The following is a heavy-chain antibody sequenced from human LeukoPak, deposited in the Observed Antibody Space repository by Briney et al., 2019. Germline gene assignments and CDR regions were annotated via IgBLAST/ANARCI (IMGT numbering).Heavy chain of an antibody. CDR1: GGSISSYY. CDR3: ARSARYFVDY. Sequence: SKTLSLTCTVSGGSISSYYWSWIRQPPGKGLEWIGYIYYSGSTYYNPSLKSRVTISVDTSKNQFSLKLSSVTAADTAVYYCARSARYFVDYWGQGTPVTVSS. J-gene: IGHJ4*02. D-gene: IGHD3-9*01. V-gene: IGHV4-59*08. CDR2: IYYSGST.